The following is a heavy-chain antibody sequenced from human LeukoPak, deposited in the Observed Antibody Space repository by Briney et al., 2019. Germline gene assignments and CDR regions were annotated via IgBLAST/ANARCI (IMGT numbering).Heavy chain of an antibody. CDR3: TRGQSYCGADCYSD. CDR1: GFSVSNYY. CDR2: MYTGGGR. V-gene: IGHV3-66*01. Sequence: QAGGPLRLSCAASGFSVSNYYMSWVRQPPGKGLEWVSVMYTGGGRYYGDSVKGRFTISRDNSKNTVFLQMNSLRVEDTALYYCTRGQSYCGADCYSDWGQGTLVTVSS. D-gene: IGHD2-21*02. J-gene: IGHJ4*02.